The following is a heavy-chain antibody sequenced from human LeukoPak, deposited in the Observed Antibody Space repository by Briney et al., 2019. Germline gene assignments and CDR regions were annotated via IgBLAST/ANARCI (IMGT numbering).Heavy chain of an antibody. V-gene: IGHV3-53*01. CDR2: IYSGGST. CDR1: GFTVSSNY. D-gene: IGHD6-13*01. CDR3: ATSRRAAAGYYFDY. J-gene: IGHJ4*02. Sequence: GGSLRLSCAASGFTVSSNYTSWVRQAPGKGLEWASVIYSGGSTYYADSVKGRFTISRDNSKNTLYLQMNSLRAEDTAVYYCATSRRAAAGYYFDYWGQGTLVTVSS.